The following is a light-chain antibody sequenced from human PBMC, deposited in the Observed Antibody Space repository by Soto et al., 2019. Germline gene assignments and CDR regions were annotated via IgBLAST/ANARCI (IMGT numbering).Light chain of an antibody. CDR1: QTVNSDY. CDR3: HQFGYSPRT. CDR2: ATS. J-gene: IGKJ1*01. V-gene: IGKV3-20*01. Sequence: SVLPPAPSAMSLTPLEGHTHSYRASQTVNSDYLAWFQQGPGQAPRLLIFATSRRATDIPDRFSGSGSGTDFTLAIRRLEPEDFAVYYCHQFGYSPRTFAQGTKADI.